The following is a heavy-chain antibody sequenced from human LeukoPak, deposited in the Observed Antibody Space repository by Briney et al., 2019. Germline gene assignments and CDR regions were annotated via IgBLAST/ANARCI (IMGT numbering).Heavy chain of an antibody. CDR3: ARCLPYYDFWSGSAPCVGFDI. CDR2: INHSGST. CDR1: GGSFSGYY. J-gene: IGHJ3*02. Sequence: SETLSLTCAVYGGSFSGYYWSWIRQPPGKGLEWIGEINHSGSTNYNPSLKSRVTISVDTSKNQFSLKLSSVTAADTAVYYCARCLPYYDFWSGSAPCVGFDIWGQGTMVTVSS. V-gene: IGHV4-34*01. D-gene: IGHD3-3*01.